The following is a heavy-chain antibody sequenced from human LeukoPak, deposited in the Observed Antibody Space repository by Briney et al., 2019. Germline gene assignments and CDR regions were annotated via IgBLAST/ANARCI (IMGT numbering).Heavy chain of an antibody. V-gene: IGHV4-59*08. CDR3: ARNNPAYYYDSSGFWYFDL. J-gene: IGHJ2*01. Sequence: SETLSLTCTVSGASISSFYWNWIRQSPGKGLEWIGYMYYSGITNYNPSLKSRVTISVDTSKNQFSLKLSSVTAADTAVYYCARNNPAYYYDSSGFWYFDLWGRGTLVTVSS. D-gene: IGHD3-22*01. CDR2: MYYSGIT. CDR1: GASISSFY.